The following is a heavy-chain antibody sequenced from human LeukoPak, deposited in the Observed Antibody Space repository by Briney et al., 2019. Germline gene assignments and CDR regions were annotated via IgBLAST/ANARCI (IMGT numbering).Heavy chain of an antibody. Sequence: SETLSLTCAVYGGSFSGYYWSWIRQPPGKGLEWIGEINHSGSTNYNPSLKSRVTISVDTSKNQFSLKLSSVTAADTAVYYCATFWGRTEGFDYWGQGTLVTVSS. CDR3: ATFWGRTEGFDY. CDR2: INHSGST. D-gene: IGHD7-27*01. V-gene: IGHV4-34*01. CDR1: GGSFSGYY. J-gene: IGHJ4*02.